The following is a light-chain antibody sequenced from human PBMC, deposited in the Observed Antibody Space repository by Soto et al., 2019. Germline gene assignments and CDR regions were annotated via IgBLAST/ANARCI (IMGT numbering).Light chain of an antibody. CDR2: GAS. Sequence: EIVLTQSPGTLSLSPGERATLSCRASQSVSSSYLAWYQQKPGQAPRLLIYGASSRATGISDRFSGSGSRTDLTLAISRLEPEDFAVYYWQQYGSSPLTFGGGTKVEIK. V-gene: IGKV3-20*01. J-gene: IGKJ4*01. CDR3: QQYGSSPLT. CDR1: QSVSSSY.